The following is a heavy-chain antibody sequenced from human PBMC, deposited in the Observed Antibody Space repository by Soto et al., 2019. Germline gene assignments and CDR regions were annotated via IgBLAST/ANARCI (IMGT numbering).Heavy chain of an antibody. J-gene: IGHJ4*02. D-gene: IGHD2-8*02. V-gene: IGHV4-59*01. CDR2: IYYSGST. CDR1: GGSISSYY. CDR3: ARDKITGLFDY. Sequence: SETLSLTCTVFGGSISSYYWSWIRQPPGKGLEWIGYIYYSGSTNYNPSLKSRVTISVDTSKNQFSLKLSSVTAADTAVYYCARDKITGLFDYWGQGTLVTVSS.